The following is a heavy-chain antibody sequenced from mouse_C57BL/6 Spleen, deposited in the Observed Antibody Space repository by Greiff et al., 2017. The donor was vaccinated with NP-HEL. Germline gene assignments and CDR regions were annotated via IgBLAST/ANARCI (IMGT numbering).Heavy chain of an antibody. CDR1: GYTFTSYW. Sequence: QVQLKQPGAELVRPGSSVKLSCKASGYTFTSYWMHWVKQRPIQGLEWIGNIDPSDSETHYNQKFKDKATLTVDKSSSTAYMQLSSLTSEDSAVYYCAREGYGSSYYYAMDYWGQGTSVTVSS. CDR2: IDPSDSET. J-gene: IGHJ4*01. CDR3: AREGYGSSYYYAMDY. D-gene: IGHD1-1*01. V-gene: IGHV1-52*01.